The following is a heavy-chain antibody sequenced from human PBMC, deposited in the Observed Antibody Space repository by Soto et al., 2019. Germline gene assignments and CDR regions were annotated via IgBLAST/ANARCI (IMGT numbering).Heavy chain of an antibody. Sequence: LSLTCTVSCGSIRSYYWTWIRQPPGKGLEWLGYIFYSGSTFYNPSLKSRVTISIHTSKSQFSLQLTSVTAADTAVYYCARGAADTAMVDSWGQGTLVTVSS. D-gene: IGHD5-18*01. CDR1: CGSIRSYY. CDR3: ARGAADTAMVDS. V-gene: IGHV4-59*01. CDR2: IFYSGST. J-gene: IGHJ4*02.